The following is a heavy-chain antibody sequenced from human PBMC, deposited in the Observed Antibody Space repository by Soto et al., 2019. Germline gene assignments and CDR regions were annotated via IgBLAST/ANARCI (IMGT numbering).Heavy chain of an antibody. CDR2: INTGNGNT. J-gene: IGHJ4*02. Sequence: QVQLVQSGAEVKKPGASMKVSCRTSGYSCTSHFIHWVRQAPGQRLEWMGWINTGNGNTRYSENLEGRVTITRATSASTVYMELSSLRSEDTAVYYCARDRYYYYDTSGYYSYWGQGTLVTVSS. V-gene: IGHV1-3*04. CDR3: ARDRYYYYDTSGYYSY. D-gene: IGHD3-22*01. CDR1: GYSCTSHF.